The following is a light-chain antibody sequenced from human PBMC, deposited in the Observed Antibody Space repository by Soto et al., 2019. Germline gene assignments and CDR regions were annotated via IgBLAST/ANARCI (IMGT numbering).Light chain of an antibody. Sequence: EIVMTQSPATLSVSPGERATLSCRASQSISTSLVWYQQKPGQPPRLLIHGASTRASDVPDRFSGGGSGTDFTLTIISLQSEDFAVYYCQQYHRWPPWTFGQGTKVDIK. CDR2: GAS. CDR3: QQYHRWPPWT. V-gene: IGKV3-15*01. J-gene: IGKJ1*01. CDR1: QSISTS.